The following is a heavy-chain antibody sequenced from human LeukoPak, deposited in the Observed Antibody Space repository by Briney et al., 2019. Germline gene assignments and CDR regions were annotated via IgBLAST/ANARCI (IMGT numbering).Heavy chain of an antibody. CDR3: ARDRRAGITIFGVVTGGGMDV. J-gene: IGHJ6*02. V-gene: IGHV1-18*01. CDR2: ISGYNGNT. CDR1: GYTFTSYG. D-gene: IGHD3-3*01. Sequence: ASVKVSCKASGYTFTSYGITWVRQAPGQGLEWMGWISGYNGNTNNAQKFQGRVTMTTDTSTSTAYMELRSLRSDDTAVYYCARDRRAGITIFGVVTGGGMDVWGQGTTVTVSS.